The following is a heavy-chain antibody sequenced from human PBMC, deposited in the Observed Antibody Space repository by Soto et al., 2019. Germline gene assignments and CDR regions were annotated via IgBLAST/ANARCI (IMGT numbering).Heavy chain of an antibody. CDR2: MGPDGSST. J-gene: IGHJ3*01. D-gene: IGHD3-16*01. Sequence: GGSLRLSCAASGISFSRYWTHWVRQAPGKGPEWVSRMGPDGSSTSYADSVKGRFSISRDDAKNTLSLQVNSLRADDTDVYYWPVKGDYDPFIFGAQGKVAT. CDR1: GISFSRYW. CDR3: PVKGDYDPFIF. V-gene: IGHV3-74*01.